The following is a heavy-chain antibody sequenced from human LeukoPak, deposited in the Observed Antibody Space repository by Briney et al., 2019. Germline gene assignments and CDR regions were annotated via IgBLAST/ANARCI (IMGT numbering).Heavy chain of an antibody. D-gene: IGHD2-15*01. V-gene: IGHV5-10-1*01. CDR1: GYSFTNYW. J-gene: IGHJ4*02. CDR2: IDPSDSYT. Sequence: GESLKISCKGSGYSFTNYWINWVRLVPGKGLEWMGRIDPSDSYTIYSPSFQGHVTISVDKSITTAYLQWNSLKASDTAMYYCARPDCSGSGCKLLPYWGQGTLVTVSS. CDR3: ARPDCSGSGCKLLPY.